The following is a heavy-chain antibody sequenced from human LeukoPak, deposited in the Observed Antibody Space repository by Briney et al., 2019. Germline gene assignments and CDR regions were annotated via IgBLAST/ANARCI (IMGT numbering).Heavy chain of an antibody. J-gene: IGHJ6*03. CDR3: ARHGWLENYYGSGSVKRKRDYYYYYMDV. CDR2: IYPGDSDT. Sequence: PGESLKISCKGSGYSFTSYWIGWVRQMPGKGLEWMGIIYPGDSDTRYSPSFQGQVTISADKSISTAYLQWSSLKASDTAMYYCARHGWLENYYGSGSVKRKRDYYYYYMDVWGKGTTVTVSS. D-gene: IGHD3-10*01. CDR1: GYSFTSYW. V-gene: IGHV5-51*01.